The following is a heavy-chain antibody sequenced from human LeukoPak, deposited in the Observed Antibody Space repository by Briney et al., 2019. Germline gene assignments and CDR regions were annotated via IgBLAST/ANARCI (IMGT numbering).Heavy chain of an antibody. CDR1: GFTFSDYD. Sequence: PGGSLRLSCTASGFTFSDYDMNWVRLAPGKGLEWVSSISGRSSHMYYTDSVKGRFTISRDNAKNSLYLQMNSLRAEDTAVYYCARAFPPLRTSAAGDFWGQGTLVTVSS. D-gene: IGHD6-25*01. J-gene: IGHJ4*02. CDR3: ARAFPPLRTSAAGDF. V-gene: IGHV3-21*06. CDR2: ISGRSSHM.